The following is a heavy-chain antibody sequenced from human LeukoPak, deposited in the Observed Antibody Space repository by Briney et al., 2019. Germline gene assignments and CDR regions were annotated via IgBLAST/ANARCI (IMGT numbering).Heavy chain of an antibody. V-gene: IGHV3-30-3*01. CDR3: ARPTMTTVISDAFDI. Sequence: PGRSLRLSCAASGFTFSSYAMHWVRQAPGKGLEWVAVISYDGSNKYYADSVKGRFTISRDNSKNTLYLQMNSLRAEDTAVYYCARPTMTTVISDAFDIWGQGTMVTVSS. CDR2: ISYDGSNK. D-gene: IGHD4-17*01. CDR1: GFTFSSYA. J-gene: IGHJ3*02.